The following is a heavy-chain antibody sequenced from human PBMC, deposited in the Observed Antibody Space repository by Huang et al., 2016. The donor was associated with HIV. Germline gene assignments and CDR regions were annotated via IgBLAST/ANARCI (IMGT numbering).Heavy chain of an antibody. J-gene: IGHJ6*02. CDR3: ATKTAGMDI. Sequence: VESGGRSVQPGGSLRLSCVGSTFTFGAYWMSWGRQAPGKGLEWVANIKQDETEKYYVDSVKGRFNISRDNAKKVLFLEMDALRVEDTAIYFCATKTAGMDIWGQGTTVIVSS. CDR1: TFTFGAYW. CDR2: IKQDETEK. V-gene: IGHV3-7*01.